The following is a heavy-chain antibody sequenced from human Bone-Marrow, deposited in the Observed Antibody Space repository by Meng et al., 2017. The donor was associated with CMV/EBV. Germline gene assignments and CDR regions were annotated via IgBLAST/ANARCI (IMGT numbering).Heavy chain of an antibody. CDR2: ISYDGSNK. Sequence: GGSLRLSCAASGFTFSSYAMHWVRQAPGKGLEGVAVISYDGSNKYYADSVKGRFTISRDNSKNTLYLQMNSLRAEDTAVYYCARDLSPGYDEENWLDPWGEGTLVTVSS. CDR3: ARDLSPGYDEENWLDP. J-gene: IGHJ5*02. V-gene: IGHV3-30*04. CDR1: GFTFSSYA. D-gene: IGHD1-1*01.